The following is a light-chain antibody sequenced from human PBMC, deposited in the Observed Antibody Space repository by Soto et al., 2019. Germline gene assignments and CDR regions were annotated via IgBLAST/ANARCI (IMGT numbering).Light chain of an antibody. Sequence: QSALTQPASVSGSPGQSITISCTGTSSDVGGYNYVSWYQQHPGKAPKLMIYDVSNRPSGVSNRFSGSKSGNTAFLTISGHQAEDEADYYCSSYTSSSTLVFGGGTQLTVL. CDR2: DVS. V-gene: IGLV2-14*01. J-gene: IGLJ2*01. CDR1: SSDVGGYNY. CDR3: SSYTSSSTLV.